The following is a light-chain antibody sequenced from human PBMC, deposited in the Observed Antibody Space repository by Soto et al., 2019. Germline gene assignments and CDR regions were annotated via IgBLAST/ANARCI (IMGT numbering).Light chain of an antibody. CDR3: QHYGRTPPYT. Sequence: EIVLTQSPGTLSLSPGERATLSCRASQSVSSSYLSWFQQKPGQAPRLLIYGASSRTTGIPDRVSGSGSGTGFTLTISRLEAEDFTVYYCQHYGRTPPYTFGQGTKPEIK. J-gene: IGKJ2*01. V-gene: IGKV3-20*01. CDR2: GAS. CDR1: QSVSSSY.